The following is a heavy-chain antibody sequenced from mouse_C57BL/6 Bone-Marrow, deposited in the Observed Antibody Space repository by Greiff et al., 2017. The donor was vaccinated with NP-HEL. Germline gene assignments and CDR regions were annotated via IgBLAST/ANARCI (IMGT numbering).Heavy chain of an antibody. Sequence: QVQLQQPGAELVRPGTSVKLSCKASGYTFTSYWMHWVKQRPGQGLEWIGVIDPSDSYTNYNQKFKGKATLTVDTSSSTAYMQLSSLTAEDSAVYYGARENTVGVDDFDYWGQGTTLTVSS. CDR1: GYTFTSYW. J-gene: IGHJ2*01. V-gene: IGHV1-59*01. CDR3: ARENTVGVDDFDY. D-gene: IGHD1-1*01. CDR2: IDPSDSYT.